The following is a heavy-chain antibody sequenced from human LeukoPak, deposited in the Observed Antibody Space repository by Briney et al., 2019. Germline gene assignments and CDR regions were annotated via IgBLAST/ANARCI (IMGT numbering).Heavy chain of an antibody. V-gene: IGHV1-46*01. CDR3: ARSRFGYYGMDV. J-gene: IGHJ6*02. D-gene: IGHD3-3*01. CDR2: INPSGGST. CDR1: GYTFTSYY. Sequence: ASVKVSCKAFGYTFTSYYMHWVRQAPGQGLEWMGIINPSGGSTSYAQKFQGRVTMTRDTSTSTVYMELSSLRSEDTAVYYCARSRFGYYGMDVWGQGTTVTVSS.